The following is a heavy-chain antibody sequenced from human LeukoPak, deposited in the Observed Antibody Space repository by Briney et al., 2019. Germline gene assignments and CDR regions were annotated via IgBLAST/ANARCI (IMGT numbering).Heavy chain of an antibody. J-gene: IGHJ4*02. Sequence: GGSLRLSCAASGFTFSSYSMNWVRQAPGKGLEWVPSISSSSSYIYYADSVKGRFTISRDNAKNSLYLQMNSLRADDTAVYYCARDSRATSFDYWGQGTLVTVSS. D-gene: IGHD5-24*01. V-gene: IGHV3-21*01. CDR3: ARDSRATSFDY. CDR2: ISSSSSYI. CDR1: GFTFSSYS.